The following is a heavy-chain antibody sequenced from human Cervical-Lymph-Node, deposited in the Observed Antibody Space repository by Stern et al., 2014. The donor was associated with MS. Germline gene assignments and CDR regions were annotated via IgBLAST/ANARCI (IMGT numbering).Heavy chain of an antibody. V-gene: IGHV5-51*01. CDR2: TNPGDSDT. D-gene: IGHD2-2*01. CDR1: GYSFTSYW. CDR3: ARRHCSSRRCGWFDP. J-gene: IGHJ5*02. Sequence: EVHLVESGAEVKKPGESLKISCKGSGYSFTSYWIGWVRPMPGKGLEWMGITNPGDSDTRYSPSFQGQVTISADKSISTAYLQWSSLKASDTAMYYCARRHCSSRRCGWFDPWGQGTLVTVSS.